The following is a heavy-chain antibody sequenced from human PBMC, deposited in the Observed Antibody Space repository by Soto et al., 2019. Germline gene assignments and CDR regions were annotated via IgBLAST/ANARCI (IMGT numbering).Heavy chain of an antibody. CDR2: ISAYNGNT. CDR3: ARDPLYCSGSCCAASYNWFDP. CDR1: GYTFTSYG. J-gene: IGHJ5*02. Sequence: ASVKVSCKASGYTFTSYGISWVRQAPGQGLEWMGWISAYNGNTNYAQKLQGRVTMTTDTSTNTAYMELRSLTSADTAVYYCARDPLYCSGSCCAASYNWFDPWGQGTLVTVSS. D-gene: IGHD2-15*01. V-gene: IGHV1-18*01.